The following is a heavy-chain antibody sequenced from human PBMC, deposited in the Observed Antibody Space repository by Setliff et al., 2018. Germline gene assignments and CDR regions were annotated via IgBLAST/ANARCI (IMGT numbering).Heavy chain of an antibody. CDR3: AAIGLDTAMITGVLFDF. V-gene: IGHV1-69*13. Sequence: GASVKVSCKASGYTFTNYAIHWVRQAPGQGLEWMGGIIPIFGTANYAQKFQGRVTITADESTSTAYMQPSSLKSEDTAVYYCAAIGLDTAMITGVLFDFWGQGTLVTVSS. J-gene: IGHJ4*02. CDR2: IIPIFGTA. D-gene: IGHD5-18*01. CDR1: GYTFTNYA.